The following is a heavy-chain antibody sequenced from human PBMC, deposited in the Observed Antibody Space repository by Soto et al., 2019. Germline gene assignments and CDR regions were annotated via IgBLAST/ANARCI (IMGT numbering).Heavy chain of an antibody. J-gene: IGHJ6*03. CDR1: GFTFSSYA. CDR2: ISSNGGST. Sequence: EVQLVESGGGLVQPGGSLRLSCAASGFTFSSYAMHWVRQAPGKGLEYVSAISSNGGSTYYANSVKGRFTISRDNSKNTLYLQMGSLRAEDMAVYYCARDRSYSGYGDYYYYYMDVWGKGTTVTVSS. CDR3: ARDRSYSGYGDYYYYYMDV. D-gene: IGHD5-12*01. V-gene: IGHV3-64*01.